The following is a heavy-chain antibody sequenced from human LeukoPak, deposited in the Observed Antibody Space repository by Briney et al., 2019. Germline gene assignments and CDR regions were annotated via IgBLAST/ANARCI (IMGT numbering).Heavy chain of an antibody. CDR1: GGSISSYY. CDR3: ARTTEGGYTYDYFYYYYMDV. J-gene: IGHJ6*03. D-gene: IGHD5-18*01. CDR2: IYTSGST. Sequence: PSETLSLTCTVSGGSISSYYWSWIRQPAGKGLEWIGRIYTSGSTNYNPSLKSRVTMSVDTSKNQFSLKLSSVTAADTAVYYCARTTEGGYTYDYFYYYYMDVWGKGTTVTISS. V-gene: IGHV4-4*07.